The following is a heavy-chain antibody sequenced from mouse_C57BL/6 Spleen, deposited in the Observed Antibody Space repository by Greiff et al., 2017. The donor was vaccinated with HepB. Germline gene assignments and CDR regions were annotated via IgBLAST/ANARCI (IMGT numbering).Heavy chain of an antibody. CDR3: TRRAEDDGRYFDV. V-gene: IGHV1-5*01. CDR1: GYTFTSYW. J-gene: IGHJ1*03. CDR2: IYPGNSDT. Sequence: VQLQQSGTVLARPGASVKMSCKTSGYTFTSYWMHWVKQRPGQGLEWIGAIYPGNSDTSYNQKFKGKAKLTAVTSASTAYMELSSLTNEDSAVYYCTRRAEDDGRYFDVWGTGTTVTVSS. D-gene: IGHD2-3*01.